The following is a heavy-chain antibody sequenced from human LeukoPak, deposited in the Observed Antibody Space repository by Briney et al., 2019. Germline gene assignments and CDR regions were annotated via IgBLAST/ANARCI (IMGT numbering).Heavy chain of an antibody. CDR3: ARATVTTNWFDP. V-gene: IGHV1-2*02. Sequence: ASVKVSCKASGYTFTGYYMHWVRQAPGQGLEWMGWINPNSGGTNYAQTFQGRVTITRDPSISTAYMELSRLRTDDTAVYYCARATVTTNWFDPWGQGTLVTVSS. D-gene: IGHD4-17*01. CDR1: GYTFTGYY. J-gene: IGHJ5*02. CDR2: INPNSGGT.